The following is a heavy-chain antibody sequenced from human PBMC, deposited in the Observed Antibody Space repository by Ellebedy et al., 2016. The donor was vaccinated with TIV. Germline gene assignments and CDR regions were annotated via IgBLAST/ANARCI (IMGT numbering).Heavy chain of an antibody. CDR1: GFTFSSYG. Sequence: GESLKISCAASGFTFSSYGMHWVRQAPGKGLEWVAVIWYDGSNKYYADSVKGRFTISRDNSKNTLYLQMNSLRAEDTAVYYSARSGYYYVGPDAFDIWGQGTMVTVSS. CDR2: IWYDGSNK. V-gene: IGHV3-33*01. CDR3: ARSGYYYVGPDAFDI. D-gene: IGHD3-22*01. J-gene: IGHJ3*02.